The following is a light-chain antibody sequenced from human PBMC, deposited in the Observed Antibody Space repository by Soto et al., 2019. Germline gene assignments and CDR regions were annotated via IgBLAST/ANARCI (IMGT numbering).Light chain of an antibody. CDR3: QQDYNLPIT. CDR2: GAS. V-gene: IGKV3D-7*01. CDR1: QSVSSNY. Sequence: EIVMTQSPASLSVPPGERATLSCRASQSVSSNYLSWYQQNPGQAPRLLIYGASTRATGIPARFSGSGSGTDFTLTVSSLQPEDFAIYYCQQDYNLPITFGQGTRLEIK. J-gene: IGKJ5*01.